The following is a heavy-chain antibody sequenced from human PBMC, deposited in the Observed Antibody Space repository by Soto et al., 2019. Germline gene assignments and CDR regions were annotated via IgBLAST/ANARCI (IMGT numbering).Heavy chain of an antibody. V-gene: IGHV4-4*07. CDR3: PKGPNWNYYYYGVDV. CDR2: VYSSGAT. J-gene: IGHJ6*02. D-gene: IGHD1-20*01. CDR1: GDSVSNYY. Sequence: WETLSLTCTVSGDSVSNYYWSWIRQPAGRGLEWIGRVYSSGATNYNPSLNGRVTMSVDTSRNQFSLRLSSVTAADTAIYYCPKGPNWNYYYYGVDVWGQGTAVTVS.